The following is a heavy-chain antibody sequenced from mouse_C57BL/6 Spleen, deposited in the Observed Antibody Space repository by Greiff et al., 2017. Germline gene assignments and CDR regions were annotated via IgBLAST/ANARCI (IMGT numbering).Heavy chain of an antibody. CDR1: GYTFTSYW. CDR2: IDPSDSYT. J-gene: IGHJ4*01. Sequence: QVQLKQPGAELVMPGASVKLSCKASGYTFTSYWMHWVKQRPGQGLEWIGEIDPSDSYTNYNQKFKGKSTLTVDKSSSTAYMQLSSLTSEDSAVYYCASRRITTVRDAMDYWGQGTSVTVSS. CDR3: ASRRITTVRDAMDY. V-gene: IGHV1-69*01. D-gene: IGHD1-1*01.